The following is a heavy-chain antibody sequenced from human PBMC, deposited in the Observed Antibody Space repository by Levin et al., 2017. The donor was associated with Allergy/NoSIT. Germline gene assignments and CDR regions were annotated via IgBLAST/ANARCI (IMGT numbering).Heavy chain of an antibody. D-gene: IGHD3-10*01. CDR1: GFTFSSYS. Sequence: GESLKISCAASGFTFSSYSMNWVRQAPGKGLEWVSSISSSSSYIYYADSVKGRFTISRDNAKNSLYLQMNSLRAEDTAVYYCAREPVRGVFWGQGTLVTVSS. V-gene: IGHV3-21*01. J-gene: IGHJ4*02. CDR2: ISSSSSYI. CDR3: AREPVRGVF.